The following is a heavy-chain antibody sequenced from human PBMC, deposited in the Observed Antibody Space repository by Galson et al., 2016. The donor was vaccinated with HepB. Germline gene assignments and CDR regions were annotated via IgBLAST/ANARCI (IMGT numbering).Heavy chain of an antibody. CDR1: GGTFSNFA. Sequence: SVKVSCKASGGTFSNFAISWVRQAPGQGLEWMGGIIPLFDTKYYAQKFQGRVTITADESTTTAYMELRSLRSEDTAVYYCARSDIAVVVAATGAMDVWGQGTTVTVSS. CDR2: IIPLFDTK. V-gene: IGHV1-69*13. J-gene: IGHJ6*02. CDR3: ARSDIAVVVAATGAMDV. D-gene: IGHD2-15*01.